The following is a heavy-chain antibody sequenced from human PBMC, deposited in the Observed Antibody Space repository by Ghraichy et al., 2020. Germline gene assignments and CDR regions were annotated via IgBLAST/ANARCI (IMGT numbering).Heavy chain of an antibody. CDR2: IYYSGST. V-gene: IGHV4-39*07. Sequence: SETLSLTCTVSGGSISSSSYYWGWIRQPPGKGLEWIGSIYYSGSTYYNPSLKSRVTISVDTSKNQFSLKLSSVTAADTAVYYCARDREIYYDSSGYYLWGQGTLVTVSS. CDR1: GGSISSSSYY. D-gene: IGHD3-22*01. J-gene: IGHJ5*02. CDR3: ARDREIYYDSSGYYL.